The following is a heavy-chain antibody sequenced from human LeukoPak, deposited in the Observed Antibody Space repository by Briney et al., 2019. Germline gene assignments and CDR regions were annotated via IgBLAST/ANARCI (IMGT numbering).Heavy chain of an antibody. CDR3: ARDKAVGRASYSSSLNWFDP. V-gene: IGHV1-18*01. Sequence: ASVKVSCKASGYTFTSYGISWVRQAPGQGLEWMGWISAYNGNTNYAQKLQGRVTMTTDTSTSTAYMELRSLRSDDTAVYYCARDKAVGRASYSSSLNWFDPWGQGTLVTVSS. J-gene: IGHJ5*02. CDR1: GYTFTSYG. D-gene: IGHD6-13*01. CDR2: ISAYNGNT.